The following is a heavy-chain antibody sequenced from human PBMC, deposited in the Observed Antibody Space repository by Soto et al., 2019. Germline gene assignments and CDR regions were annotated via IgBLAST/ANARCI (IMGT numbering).Heavy chain of an antibody. J-gene: IGHJ4*02. Sequence: QVQLQESGPGLVKPSQTLSLTCTVSGVSISRGGDYWGWVRQPPGKGLEWIGYMYYSGSLYFNPSLRSRLTMSADTSENQFSLRLSSVTAADTAVYYCVRSPQEVVTPNFDYWGQGPLVTVSS. V-gene: IGHV4-30-4*01. CDR1: GVSISRGGDY. CDR2: MYYSGSL. D-gene: IGHD2-21*02. CDR3: VRSPQEVVTPNFDY.